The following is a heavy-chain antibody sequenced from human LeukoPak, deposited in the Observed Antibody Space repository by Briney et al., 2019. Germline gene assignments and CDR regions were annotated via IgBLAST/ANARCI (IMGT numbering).Heavy chain of an antibody. CDR1: GGSISSSSYY. V-gene: IGHV4-39*01. CDR3: ARHSGDDYGDQYFDY. CDR2: IYYSGST. D-gene: IGHD4-17*01. Sequence: SETLSLTCTVSGGSISSSSYYWGWIRQPPGKGLEWIGSIYYSGSTYHNPSLKSRVAISVDTSKNQFSLKLSSVTAADTAVYYCARHSGDDYGDQYFDYWGQGTLVTVSS. J-gene: IGHJ4*02.